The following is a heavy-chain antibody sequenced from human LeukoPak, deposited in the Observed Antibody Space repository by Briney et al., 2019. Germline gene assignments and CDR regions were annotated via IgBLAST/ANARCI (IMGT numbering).Heavy chain of an antibody. CDR3: ASADSSGYLVDY. D-gene: IGHD3-22*01. V-gene: IGHV3-74*01. J-gene: IGHJ4*02. CDR2: INSDGSST. Sequence: GGSLRLSCAASGFTFSSYWMHWVRQAPGKGLVWVSRINSDGSSTSYADSVKGRFTISRDNAKNTLYLQMNSLRAEDTAVYYCASADSSGYLVDYWGQGTLVTVSS. CDR1: GFTFSSYW.